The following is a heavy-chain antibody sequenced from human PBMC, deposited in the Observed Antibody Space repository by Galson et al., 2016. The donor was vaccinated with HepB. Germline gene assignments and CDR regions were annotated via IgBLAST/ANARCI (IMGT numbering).Heavy chain of an antibody. CDR2: TFYKSKWYN. J-gene: IGHJ4*02. CDR3: TRGFEYSSSWYYFDH. V-gene: IGHV6-1*01. D-gene: IGHD6-13*01. CDR1: GDSVPSNSAV. Sequence: CAISGDSVPSNSAVWNWIRQSPSRGLEWLGRTFYKSKWYNDYAVSVKSRITVNADTSKNQFSLHLNSVTPDDTAVYYCTRGFEYSSSWYYFDHWGQGTLVTVSS.